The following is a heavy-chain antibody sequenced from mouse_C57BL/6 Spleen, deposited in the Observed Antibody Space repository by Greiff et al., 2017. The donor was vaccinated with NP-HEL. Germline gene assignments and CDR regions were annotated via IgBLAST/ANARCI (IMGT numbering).Heavy chain of an antibody. CDR2: ISSGSSTI. CDR1: GFTFSDYG. V-gene: IGHV5-17*01. CDR3: ARGTISSIYPYAMDY. D-gene: IGHD1-1*02. J-gene: IGHJ4*01. Sequence: EVKVVESGGGLVKPGGSLKLSCAASGFTFSDYGMHWVRQAPEKGLEWVAYISSGSSTIYYADTVKGRFTISRDNAKNTLFLQMTSLRSEDTAMYYCARGTISSIYPYAMDYWGQGTSVTVSS.